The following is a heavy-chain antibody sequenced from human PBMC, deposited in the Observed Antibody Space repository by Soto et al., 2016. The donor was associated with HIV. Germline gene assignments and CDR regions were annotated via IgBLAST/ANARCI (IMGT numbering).Heavy chain of an antibody. CDR1: GGSISNGSHY. CDR2: IYITGNT. CDR3: ARGRCSYSSGWFCYFDY. V-gene: IGHV4-61*02. Sequence: QVQLQESGPGLVKPSQTLSLTCIVSGGSISNGSHYWSWIRQPAGKGLEWIGRIYITGNTSYNPSLKSRVTISVDTSKNQFSLKLSSVTAADTAVYYCARGRCSYSSGWFCYFDYWAREPWSPSPQ. D-gene: IGHD6-19*01. J-gene: IGHJ4*02.